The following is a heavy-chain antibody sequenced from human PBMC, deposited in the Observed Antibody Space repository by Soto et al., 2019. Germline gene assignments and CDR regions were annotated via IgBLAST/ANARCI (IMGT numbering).Heavy chain of an antibody. V-gene: IGHV1-46*01. Sequence: ASVKVSCKASGYTFTSTWMHWVRQAPGQRLEWMGIINPYGGAATYAEKLQGRVTITRDTSASTANMELSSLRSEDTAEYYCARSRQYSYGMDVWGKGTTVTVSS. CDR1: GYTFTSTW. CDR2: INPYGGAA. J-gene: IGHJ6*04. CDR3: ARSRQYSYGMDV. D-gene: IGHD2-15*01.